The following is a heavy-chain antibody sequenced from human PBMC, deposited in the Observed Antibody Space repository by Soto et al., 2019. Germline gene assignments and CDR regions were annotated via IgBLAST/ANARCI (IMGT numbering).Heavy chain of an antibody. CDR3: ARSPSYYGIDV. Sequence: GGSLRLSCAASGFTVSNNYMSWVRQAPGKGLEWVSLIYSGGSTYYADSVKGRFTISRDNSKNTLYLQMNSLRADDTAVYYCARSPSYYGIDVWGQGTTVTVSS. V-gene: IGHV3-53*05. J-gene: IGHJ6*02. CDR1: GFTVSNNY. CDR2: IYSGGST.